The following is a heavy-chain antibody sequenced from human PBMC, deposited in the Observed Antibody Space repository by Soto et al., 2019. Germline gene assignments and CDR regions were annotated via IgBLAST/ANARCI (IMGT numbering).Heavy chain of an antibody. D-gene: IGHD6-13*01. J-gene: IGHJ5*02. V-gene: IGHV1-8*01. Sequence: QVQLVQSGAEVKKPGASVKVSCKASGYTFTSYDINWVRQATGQGLEWMGWMNPNSGNTGYAQKFQGRVTMTRNTYISTAYTELSSLRSEDTAVYYCARERSAAGTGWFDPWGQGTLVTVSS. CDR2: MNPNSGNT. CDR3: ARERSAAGTGWFDP. CDR1: GYTFTSYD.